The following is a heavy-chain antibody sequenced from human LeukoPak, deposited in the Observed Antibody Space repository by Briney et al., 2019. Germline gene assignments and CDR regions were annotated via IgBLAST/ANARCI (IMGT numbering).Heavy chain of an antibody. CDR1: GFTFSSHS. V-gene: IGHV3-21*06. D-gene: IGHD3-10*01. Sequence: GGSLRLSCAASGFTFSSHSTKWVRQAPGKGLEWVSSISSSSSYRYYADSVKGRFIISRDNAKNSLYLQMNSLRAEDTAVYYCARDGDGSGSTPSFDYWGQGTLVTVSS. CDR3: ARDGDGSGSTPSFDY. J-gene: IGHJ4*02. CDR2: ISSSSSYR.